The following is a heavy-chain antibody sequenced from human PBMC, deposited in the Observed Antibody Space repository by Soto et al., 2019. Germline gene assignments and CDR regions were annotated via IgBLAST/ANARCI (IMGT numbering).Heavy chain of an antibody. Sequence: SETLSLTCTVSGGSISDSIHYWAWISQPPGKGLEWIATINYSGRTYYNPSLRSRVTISVDTSRDQFSLNLNSVTAADTAVYYCARHFGNYGDWAFDFWGQGTLVTVSS. D-gene: IGHD4-17*01. CDR3: ARHFGNYGDWAFDF. CDR1: GGSISDSIHY. J-gene: IGHJ4*02. CDR2: INYSGRT. V-gene: IGHV4-39*01.